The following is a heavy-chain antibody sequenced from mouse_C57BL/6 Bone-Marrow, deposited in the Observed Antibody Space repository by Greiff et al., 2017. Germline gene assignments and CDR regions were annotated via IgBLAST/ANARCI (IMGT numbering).Heavy chain of an antibody. CDR2: IRNKANGYTT. D-gene: IGHD1-1*01. CDR1: GFTFTDYY. CDR3: ARSQVVYFDY. Sequence: EVQLVESGGGLVQPGGSLSLSCAASGFTFTDYYMSWVRQPPGKALEWLGFIRNKANGYTTEYSASVKGRFTISRDNSHSILYLQMNALRAEDSATYYCARSQVVYFDYWGQGTTLTVSS. J-gene: IGHJ2*01. V-gene: IGHV7-3*01.